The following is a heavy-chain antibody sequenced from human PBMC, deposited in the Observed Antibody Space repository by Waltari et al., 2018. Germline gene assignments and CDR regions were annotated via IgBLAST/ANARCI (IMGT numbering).Heavy chain of an antibody. CDR1: GYHISSGYY. J-gene: IGHJ6*02. CDR2: IYHSGST. V-gene: IGHV4-38-2*01. D-gene: IGHD4-17*01. CDR3: ARLHDYGDSYYYYGMDV. Sequence: QVQLQESGPGLVKPSETLSLTCAVSGYHISSGYYWGWIRQPPGKGLEWIGSIYHSGSTYYNPSLKSRVTISVDTSKNQFSLKLSSVTAADTAVYYCARLHDYGDSYYYYGMDVWGQGTTVTVSS.